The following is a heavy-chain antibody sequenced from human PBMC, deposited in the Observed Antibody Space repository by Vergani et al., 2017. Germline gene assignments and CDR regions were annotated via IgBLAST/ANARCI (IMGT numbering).Heavy chain of an antibody. CDR2: INTNSGNP. Sequence: QVQLVQSGSALKKPGASVRISCAASGYTFTNYPLIWVRQAPGQGLEFMGWINTNSGNPTYAPGFTGRFVFSLDTSVSTAYLQISGLKAEDSAVYYCARGRQWRLTEYLYGMDVWGQGTTVTVSS. J-gene: IGHJ6*02. V-gene: IGHV7-4-1*02. CDR1: GYTFTNYP. CDR3: ARGRQWRLTEYLYGMDV. D-gene: IGHD6-19*01.